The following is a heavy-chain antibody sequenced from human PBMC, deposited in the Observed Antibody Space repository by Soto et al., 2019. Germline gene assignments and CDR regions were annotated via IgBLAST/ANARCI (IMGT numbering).Heavy chain of an antibody. CDR3: GRNFASYYGSGSSLDY. D-gene: IGHD3-10*01. J-gene: IGHJ4*02. CDR2: IYYSGST. V-gene: IGHV4-59*01. Sequence: SETLSLTCTVSGGSISSYYWSWIRQPPGKGLGWIGYIYYSGSTNYNPSLKSRVTISVDTSKNQFSLKLSSVTAADTAVYYCGRNFASYYGSGSSLDYWGQGTLVTVSS. CDR1: GGSISSYY.